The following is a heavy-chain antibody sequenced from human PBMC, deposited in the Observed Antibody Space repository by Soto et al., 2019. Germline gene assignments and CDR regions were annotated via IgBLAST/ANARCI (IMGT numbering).Heavy chain of an antibody. Sequence: XGPTQLSPPQTLSLTCTFSLFSLITSGVGVGWIRQPPGKALEWLALIYWDDDKRYSPSLKSRLTITKDTSKNQVVLTMTNMDPVDTATYYCANRLDYGGTDYFDYWGQGTLVTGSS. V-gene: IGHV2-5*02. J-gene: IGHJ4*02. CDR2: IYWDDDK. D-gene: IGHD4-17*01. CDR1: LFSLITSGVG. CDR3: ANRLDYGGTDYFDY.